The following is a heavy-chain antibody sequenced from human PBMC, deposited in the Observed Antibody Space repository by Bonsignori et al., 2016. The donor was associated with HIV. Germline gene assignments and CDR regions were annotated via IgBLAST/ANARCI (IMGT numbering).Heavy chain of an antibody. J-gene: IGHJ4*02. D-gene: IGHD2-8*01. CDR3: ATARGTSGPIPGVFDS. CDR2: IIPIFGTA. Sequence: WVRQAPGQGLEWMGGIIPIFGTADYAQKFQGRVTITADESTSTAYMDLSSLRSEDTAVYYCATARGTSGPIPGVFDSWGQGTLVTVSS. V-gene: IGHV1-69*01.